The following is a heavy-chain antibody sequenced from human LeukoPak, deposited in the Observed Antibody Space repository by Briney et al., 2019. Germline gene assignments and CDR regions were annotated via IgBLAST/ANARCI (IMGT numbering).Heavy chain of an antibody. V-gene: IGHV3-23*01. J-gene: IGHJ4*02. CDR2: FDTLDGLT. CDR3: AKPFSFGSDSSYQAFDS. Sequence: PGGSLRLSCAASGFIFSNYAMSWVRQAPGKGLEWLSSFDTLDGLTHYAESVKGRFTISRDNSKNPLYLQMNSLTAEDTAVYYCAKPFSFGSDSSYQAFDSWGQGTLVTVSA. CDR1: GFIFSNYA. D-gene: IGHD3-10*01.